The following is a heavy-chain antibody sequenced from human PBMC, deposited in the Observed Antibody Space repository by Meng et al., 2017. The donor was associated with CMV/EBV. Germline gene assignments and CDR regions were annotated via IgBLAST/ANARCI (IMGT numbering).Heavy chain of an antibody. J-gene: IGHJ5*02. CDR1: GGTFSSYA. CDR2: IIPIFGTA. V-gene: IGHV1-69*06. Sequence: SVKVSCKASGGTFSSYAISWVRQAPGQGLEWMGGIIPIFGTANYAQKFQGRVTITADKSTSTAYMELSSLRSEDTAVYYCARGRGGSSSVFDNWFDPWGQGTLVTVSS. D-gene: IGHD2-15*01. CDR3: ARGRGGSSSVFDNWFDP.